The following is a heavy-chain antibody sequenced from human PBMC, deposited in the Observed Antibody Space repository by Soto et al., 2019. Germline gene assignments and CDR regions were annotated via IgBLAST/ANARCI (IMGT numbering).Heavy chain of an antibody. D-gene: IGHD2-21*01. CDR1: GFTLNSAW. Sequence: EVQLVESGGGLVERGGSLKLSCAASGFTLNSAWMSWVGQAPGKGLEWVGRIKSIGGGGTTDYGAPVEGRFTVSRDDSKNTLYLEMNSLRTEDTAIYYCAADLPSVGGGEFDYWGQGALISVSS. J-gene: IGHJ4*02. CDR2: IKSIGGGGTT. CDR3: AADLPSVGGGEFDY. V-gene: IGHV3-15*01.